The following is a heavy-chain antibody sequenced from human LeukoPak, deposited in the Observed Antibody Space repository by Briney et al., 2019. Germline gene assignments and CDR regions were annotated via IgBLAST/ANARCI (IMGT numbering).Heavy chain of an antibody. Sequence: PGGSLRLSCAASGFTFSSYGMHWVGQAPGKGLEGVALIWYDGSDIYYADSVKGRFIISRDNSKNTLYLQMNTLRAEHTAVYYCARGSAALYYFDFWGQGTLVTVSS. J-gene: IGHJ4*02. CDR2: IWYDGSDI. CDR3: ARGSAALYYFDF. D-gene: IGHD2-2*01. V-gene: IGHV3-33*01. CDR1: GFTFSSYG.